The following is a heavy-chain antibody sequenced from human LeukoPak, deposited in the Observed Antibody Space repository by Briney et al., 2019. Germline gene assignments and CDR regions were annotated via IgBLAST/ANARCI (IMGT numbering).Heavy chain of an antibody. CDR2: IRYDGSNK. CDR1: GFTFSSYG. CDR3: AKDMLTMVRGVIEYYFDY. V-gene: IGHV3-30*02. J-gene: IGHJ4*02. D-gene: IGHD3-10*01. Sequence: GRSLRLSCAASGFTFSSYGMHWVRQAPGKGLEWVAFIRYDGSNKYYADSVKGRFTISRDNSKNTLYLQMNSLRAEDTAVYYCAKDMLTMVRGVIEYYFDYWGQGTLVTVSS.